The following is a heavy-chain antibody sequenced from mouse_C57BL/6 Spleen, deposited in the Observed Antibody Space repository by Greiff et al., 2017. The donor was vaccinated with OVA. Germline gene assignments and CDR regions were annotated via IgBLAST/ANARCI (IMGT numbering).Heavy chain of an antibody. V-gene: IGHV1-64*01. J-gene: IGHJ1*03. D-gene: IGHD2-3*01. CDR3: ARVTRDGPFDV. CDR2: IHPNSGST. Sequence: QVQLKQPGAELVKPGASVKLSCKASGYTFTSYWMHWVKQRPGQGLEWIGMIHPNSGSTNYNEKFKSKATLTVDKSSSTAYMQLSSLTSEDSAVYYCARVTRDGPFDVWGTGTTVTVSS. CDR1: GYTFTSYW.